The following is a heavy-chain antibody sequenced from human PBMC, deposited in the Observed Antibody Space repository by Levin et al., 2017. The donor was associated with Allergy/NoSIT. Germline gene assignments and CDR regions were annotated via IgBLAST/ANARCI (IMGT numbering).Heavy chain of an antibody. CDR3: ARDQVNDSGGMDG. Sequence: PSETLSLTCTVSGDSIRSYCWGWIRQPAGKGLEWIGRIFPSGSTNYNPSLKSRVTMSVDTSKNQFSLKLSSVTAADTAVYYCARDQVNDSGGMDGWGQGTTVTVSS. CDR2: IFPSGST. D-gene: IGHD3-22*01. J-gene: IGHJ6*02. V-gene: IGHV4-4*07. CDR1: GDSIRSYC.